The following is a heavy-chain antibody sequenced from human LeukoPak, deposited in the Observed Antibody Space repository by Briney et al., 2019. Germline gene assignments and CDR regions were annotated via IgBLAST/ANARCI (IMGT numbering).Heavy chain of an antibody. D-gene: IGHD5-24*01. CDR1: GFTFSDYS. CDR2: IGIDSGNT. Sequence: GGSLRLSCAASGFTFSDYSMNWVCQAPGKGLEWISYIGIDSGNTNYADSVKGRFTIPGDKAKNSLYLQMNSLRVEDTAVYYCARDYKYAFDNWGQGTLVTVSS. V-gene: IGHV3-48*01. CDR3: ARDYKYAFDN. J-gene: IGHJ4*02.